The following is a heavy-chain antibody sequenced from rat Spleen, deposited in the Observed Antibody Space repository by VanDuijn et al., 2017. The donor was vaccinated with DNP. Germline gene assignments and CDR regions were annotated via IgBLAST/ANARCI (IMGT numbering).Heavy chain of an antibody. Sequence: QVQLQQSGAELAKPGSSVKISCKASGYTFTSYAIHWIKQTTGQALEWTGYIAPGSGGTKYNEKFKGKATLTVDKSSSTAYMQLSSLTPVDTAVYYCARGNDFDYWGQGVMVTVSS. V-gene: IGHV1-57*01. CDR2: IAPGSGGT. CDR3: ARGNDFDY. J-gene: IGHJ2*01. CDR1: GYTFTSYA.